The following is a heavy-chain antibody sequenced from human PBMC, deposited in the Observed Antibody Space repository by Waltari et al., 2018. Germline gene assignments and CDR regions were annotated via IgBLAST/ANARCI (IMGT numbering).Heavy chain of an antibody. J-gene: IGHJ3*02. CDR1: GYTVSSNY. CDR2: IYSGGST. Sequence: EVQLVESGGGLIQPGGSLRLSCSASGYTVSSNYMSWVRQAPGKGLEWVSVIYSGGSTYYADSVKGRFTISRDNSKNTLYLQMNSLRAEDTAVYYCAREWFGEQTRGAFDIWGQGTMVTVSS. V-gene: IGHV3-53*01. CDR3: AREWFGEQTRGAFDI. D-gene: IGHD3-10*01.